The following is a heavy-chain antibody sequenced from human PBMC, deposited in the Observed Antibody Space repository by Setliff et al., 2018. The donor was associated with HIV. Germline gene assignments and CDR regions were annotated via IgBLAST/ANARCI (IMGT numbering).Heavy chain of an antibody. CDR3: ARAEAVAHLYP. D-gene: IGHD6-19*01. CDR2: ISAYNGNI. J-gene: IGHJ5*02. CDR1: GYTFTSYG. V-gene: IGHV1-18*01. Sequence: ASVKVSCKASGYTFTSYGISWVRQAPGQGLEWMGWISAYNGNINYAQKVQGRVTMTTDTSTSTAYMELRSLRSDDTALYSFARAEAVAHLYPWGQGTLVTVSS.